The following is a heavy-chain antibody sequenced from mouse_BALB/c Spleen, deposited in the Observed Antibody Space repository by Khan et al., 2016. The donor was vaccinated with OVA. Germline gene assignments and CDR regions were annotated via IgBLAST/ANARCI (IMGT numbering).Heavy chain of an antibody. CDR1: GFSLTGYG. Sequence: QVQLKESGPGLVAPSPSLSITCTVSGFSLTGYGVNWVRQPPGKGLEWLGMIWGDGSTDYNSALKSRLNLSKDNSKSQVFLKMNSLETDDTARYYCARAYYGNYREAMDYWGHGTSVTVSS. V-gene: IGHV2-6-7*01. D-gene: IGHD2-10*01. J-gene: IGHJ4*01. CDR3: ARAYYGNYREAMDY. CDR2: IWGDGST.